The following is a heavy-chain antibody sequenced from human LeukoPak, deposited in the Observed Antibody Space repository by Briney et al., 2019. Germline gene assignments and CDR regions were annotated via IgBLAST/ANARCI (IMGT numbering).Heavy chain of an antibody. CDR1: GFTVSSNY. D-gene: IGHD5-24*01. J-gene: IGHJ4*02. CDR3: ARDFRTQLDGYSPPYHFDY. CDR2: ISSTGSYI. Sequence: PGGSLRLSCAASGFTVSSNYMSWVRQAPGKGLEWVSSISSTGSYIYYADSVKGRITISRDNAENSLYLQMSSLRAEDTAMYYCARDFRTQLDGYSPPYHFDYWGQGVLVTVSS. V-gene: IGHV3-21*01.